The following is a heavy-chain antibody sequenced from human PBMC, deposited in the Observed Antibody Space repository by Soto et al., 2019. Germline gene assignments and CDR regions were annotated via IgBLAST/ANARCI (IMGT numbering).Heavy chain of an antibody. CDR3: ARGHLWLED. V-gene: IGHV4-59*01. J-gene: IGHJ4*02. Sequence: SETLSLTCAVSGVSTSGFYWSWIRQPPGKGLEYVGYIYDSGSTYYNPSLKSRVTVSLDSSKNQFSLKLTSVTAADTDIYYCARGHLWLEDWGQGTLVTVSS. CDR2: IYDSGST. D-gene: IGHD3-3*01. CDR1: GVSTSGFY.